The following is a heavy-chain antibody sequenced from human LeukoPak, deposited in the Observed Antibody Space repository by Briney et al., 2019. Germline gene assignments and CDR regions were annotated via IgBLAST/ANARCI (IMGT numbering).Heavy chain of an antibody. CDR3: VRRKFYSTHDPFDS. D-gene: IGHD2-2*01. CDR1: GFSFSDYW. V-gene: IGHV3-7*01. Sequence: GGSLRLSCAASGFSFSDYWMSWVRQAPGKGLEWLANINQGGREKYYMDSVKGRFTVSRDNAKNSLYLQMNSLRAEDTAVYYCVRRKFYSTHDPFDSWGQGTLVTVSS. CDR2: INQGGREK. J-gene: IGHJ4*02.